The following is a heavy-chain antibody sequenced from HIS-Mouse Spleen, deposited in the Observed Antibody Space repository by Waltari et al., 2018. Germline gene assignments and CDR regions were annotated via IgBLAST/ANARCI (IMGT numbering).Heavy chain of an antibody. V-gene: IGHV4-4*07. Sequence: QVQLQESGPGLVKPSETLSLTCTVPGGSISRYYWSWLRQPAGKGLEWIGRIYTSGSTNYNPSLKSRVTMSVDTSKNQFSLKLSSVTAADTAVYYCARDFHDFWSGYYGGDKKHDAFDIWGQGTMVTVSS. J-gene: IGHJ3*02. CDR2: IYTSGST. CDR3: ARDFHDFWSGYYGGDKKHDAFDI. D-gene: IGHD3-3*01. CDR1: GGSISRYY.